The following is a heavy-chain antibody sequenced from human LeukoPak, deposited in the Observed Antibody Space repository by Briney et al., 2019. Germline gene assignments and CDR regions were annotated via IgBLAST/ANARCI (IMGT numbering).Heavy chain of an antibody. J-gene: IGHJ4*02. Sequence: ASVKVSCKASGYTFAGYYMHWVRQAPGQGLEWMGRINPNSGGTNYAQKFQGRVTMTRDTSISTAYMELSRLRSDDTAVYYCANGIAARHYFDYWGQGTLVTVSS. D-gene: IGHD6-6*01. CDR3: ANGIAARHYFDY. V-gene: IGHV1-2*06. CDR1: GYTFAGYY. CDR2: INPNSGGT.